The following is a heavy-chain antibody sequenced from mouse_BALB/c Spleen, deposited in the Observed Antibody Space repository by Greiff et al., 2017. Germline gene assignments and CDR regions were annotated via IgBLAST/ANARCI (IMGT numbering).Heavy chain of an antibody. Sequence: EVKVVESGGGLVKPGGSLKLSCAASGFSFSSYAMSWVRQTPEKRLEWVASISSGGSTYYPDSVKSRFTISRDNARNILYLQMSSLRSEDTAMYYCGRVGYSPHYAMVYWGQGTSVTVSS. CDR3: GRVGYSPHYAMVY. CDR2: ISSGGST. V-gene: IGHV5-6-5*01. D-gene: IGHD2-3*01. CDR1: GFSFSSYA. J-gene: IGHJ4*01.